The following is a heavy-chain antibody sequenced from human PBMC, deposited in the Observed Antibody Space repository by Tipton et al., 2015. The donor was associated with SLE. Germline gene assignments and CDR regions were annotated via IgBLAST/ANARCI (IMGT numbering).Heavy chain of an antibody. CDR3: AKDKSWAPRGAYAFDI. Sequence: TLSLTCTVSGGSISSYYWSWIRQPPGKGLEWIGYIYSSGSTTYNPSLKSRFTISRDNAKNSLYLQMNSLRAEDTALYYCAKDKSWAPRGAYAFDIWGQGTMVTVSS. J-gene: IGHJ3*02. CDR2: IYSSGST. V-gene: IGHV4-59*01. CDR1: GGSISSYY. D-gene: IGHD3-10*01.